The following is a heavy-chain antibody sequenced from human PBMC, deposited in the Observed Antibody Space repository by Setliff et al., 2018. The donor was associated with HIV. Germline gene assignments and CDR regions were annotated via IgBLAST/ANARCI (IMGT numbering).Heavy chain of an antibody. Sequence: ASVKVSCKASGHTFTSYWIHWLRQAPGQGLEWMGMINPSGGSTSNAEKFQGRLTMTRDSSTSTAYMELSSLRSEDTAVYYCARDRETGNNYGTDLWGQGTLVTVSS. V-gene: IGHV1-46*01. D-gene: IGHD5-18*01. CDR1: GHTFTSYW. CDR3: ARDRETGNNYGTDL. CDR2: INPSGGST. J-gene: IGHJ5*02.